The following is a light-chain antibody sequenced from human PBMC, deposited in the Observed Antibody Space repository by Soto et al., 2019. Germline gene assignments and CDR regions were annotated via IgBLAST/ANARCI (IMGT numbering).Light chain of an antibody. CDR1: QSLLDSDDGNTY. Sequence: DIVLTQTPLSLSVTPGEPASISCRSSQSLLDSDDGNTYLDWYLQKPGQSPQLLIYTLSNRASGVPDRFSGSGSGTDFTLKISRVEAEDVGVYYCMQRVEFPSLTFGGGTKVEIK. CDR2: TLS. V-gene: IGKV2-40*01. J-gene: IGKJ4*01. CDR3: MQRVEFPSLT.